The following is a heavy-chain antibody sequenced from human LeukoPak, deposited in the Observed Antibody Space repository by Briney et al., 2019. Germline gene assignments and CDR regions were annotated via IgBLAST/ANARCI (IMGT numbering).Heavy chain of an antibody. CDR2: ISSSGSTI. Sequence: GGSLRLSCAASGFTFSDYYMSWIRQAPGKGLGWVSYISSSGSTIYYADPVKGRFTISRDNAKNSLYLQMNSLRAEDTAVYYCARAVAGTLYFDYWGQGTLVTVSS. J-gene: IGHJ4*02. CDR3: ARAVAGTLYFDY. CDR1: GFTFSDYY. V-gene: IGHV3-11*04. D-gene: IGHD6-19*01.